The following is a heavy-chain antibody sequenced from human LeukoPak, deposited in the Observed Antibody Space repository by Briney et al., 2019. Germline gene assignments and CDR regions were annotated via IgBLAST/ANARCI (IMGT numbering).Heavy chain of an antibody. CDR2: INHSGST. D-gene: IGHD5-24*01. V-gene: IGHV4-34*01. J-gene: IGHJ4*02. CDR3: TRGGGWLIDF. Sequence: SETLSLTCAVYGGSFSGYSWSWIRQPPDKGLEWIGEINHSGSTNYNPSLKSRVTISVDTSKNQFSLKLSSVTAADTAVYFCTRGGGWLIDFWGRGTLVTVSS. CDR1: GGSFSGYS.